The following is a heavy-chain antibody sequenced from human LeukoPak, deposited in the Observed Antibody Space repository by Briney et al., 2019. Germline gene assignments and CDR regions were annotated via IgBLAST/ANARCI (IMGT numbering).Heavy chain of an antibody. V-gene: IGHV1-2*02. CDR3: ARRPIVAVPASIDY. D-gene: IGHD2-2*01. Sequence: ASVKVSCKASGYTFADYYIHWVRQAPGQGLEWMGLINPNTGGTNYAQKFQGRVTMTRDTSITTAYMELSRLRSDDTAVYYCARRPIVAVPASIDYWGQGNLVTVSS. J-gene: IGHJ4*02. CDR1: GYTFADYY. CDR2: INPNTGGT.